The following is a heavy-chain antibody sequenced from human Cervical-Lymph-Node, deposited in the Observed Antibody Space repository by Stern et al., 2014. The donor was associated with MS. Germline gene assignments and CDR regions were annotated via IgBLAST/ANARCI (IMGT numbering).Heavy chain of an antibody. CDR3: ARSFRRYYDSTGYPDALDV. D-gene: IGHD3-22*01. V-gene: IGHV1-69*01. Sequence: QVQLVQSGAEVKKPGSSVKVSCKASGDTFINHAFTWVRQAPGQGLEWMGGIIPMNDAAKDAQKFPGRVTITADASTNTVYMELSSLRSEDTAMFYCARSFRRYYDSTGYPDALDVWGQGTMVTVSS. CDR1: GDTFINHA. CDR2: IIPMNDAA. J-gene: IGHJ3*01.